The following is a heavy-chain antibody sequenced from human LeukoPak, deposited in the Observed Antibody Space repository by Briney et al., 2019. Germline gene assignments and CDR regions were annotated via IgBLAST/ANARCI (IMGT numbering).Heavy chain of an antibody. CDR3: ARENDYSTPDAFDL. Sequence: VASVKVSCKASGFTFSSDDFNWVRQAPGQGLEWMGWLNPDSGNTGYAQSFQGRVTITKDTSISTVYMELNSLRSDDTAFYYCARENDYSTPDAFDLWGQGTLVTVSS. V-gene: IGHV1-8*03. J-gene: IGHJ3*01. CDR1: GFTFSSDD. CDR2: LNPDSGNT. D-gene: IGHD4-11*01.